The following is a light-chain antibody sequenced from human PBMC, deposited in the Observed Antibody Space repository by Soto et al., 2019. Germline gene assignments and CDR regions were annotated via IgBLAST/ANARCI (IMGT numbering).Light chain of an antibody. CDR2: LTS. J-gene: IGKJ1*01. CDR3: QQYNNWPWT. CDR1: QAVNTR. V-gene: IGKV3D-11*01. Sequence: EIVLTQSPATLSSFPGDRVTLSCRASQAVNTRLAWYQHKPGQAPRLLIYLTSNRAAGIPARFSGSGSETDFTLTISDVEPEDFAVYYCQQYNNWPWTFGQGTKVDIK.